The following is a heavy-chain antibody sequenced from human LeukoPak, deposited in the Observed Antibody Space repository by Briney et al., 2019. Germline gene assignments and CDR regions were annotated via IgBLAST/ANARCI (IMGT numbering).Heavy chain of an antibody. CDR3: ARGRDYDYVWGSYRPYYFDY. V-gene: IGHV4-38-2*01. CDR2: IYHSGST. D-gene: IGHD3-16*02. Sequence: SETLSLTCAVSGYSISSGCYWGWIRQPPGKGLEWIGSIYHSGSTYYNPPLKSRVTISVDTSKNQFSLKLSSVTAADTAVYYCARGRDYDYVWGSYRPYYFDYWGQGTLVTVSS. J-gene: IGHJ4*02. CDR1: GYSISSGCY.